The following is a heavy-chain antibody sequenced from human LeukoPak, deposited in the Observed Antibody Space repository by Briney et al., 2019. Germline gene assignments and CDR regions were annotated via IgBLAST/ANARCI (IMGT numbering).Heavy chain of an antibody. D-gene: IGHD6-19*01. Sequence: PGRSLRPFCPPSGSTFDDYSIHSVRLAPGNGLESVPVISWNSGSTGYADSVKGRLTISRDTTKTSLYLETNRLRTTDTYLSYCASGVMSGWKYDNYFDYWGEGNLGTVSS. CDR1: GSTFDDYS. CDR3: ASGVMSGWKYDNYFDY. V-gene: IGHV3-9*01. CDR2: ISWNSGST. J-gene: IGHJ4*02.